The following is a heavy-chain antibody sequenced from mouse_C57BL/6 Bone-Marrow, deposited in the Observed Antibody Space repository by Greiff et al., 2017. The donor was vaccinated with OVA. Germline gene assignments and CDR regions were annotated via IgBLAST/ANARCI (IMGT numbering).Heavy chain of an antibody. CDR2: LYPGSGST. Sequence: VQLQQPGAELVKPGASVKMSCKASGYTFTSYWITWVKQRPGQGLEWIGDLYPGSGSTNYNEKFKSKATLTVDTSSSTAYMQLSSLTSEDSAVYYCARGRFYDGYYGWYFDVWGTGTTVTVSS. D-gene: IGHD2-3*01. CDR1: GYTFTSYW. CDR3: ARGRFYDGYYGWYFDV. V-gene: IGHV1-55*01. J-gene: IGHJ1*03.